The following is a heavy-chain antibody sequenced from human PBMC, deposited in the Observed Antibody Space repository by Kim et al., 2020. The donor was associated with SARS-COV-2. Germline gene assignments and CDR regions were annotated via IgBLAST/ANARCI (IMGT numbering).Heavy chain of an antibody. V-gene: IGHV3-7*03. CDR1: GFTFSSYW. J-gene: IGHJ6*02. Sequence: GGSLRLSCAASGFTFSSYWMSWVRQAPGKGLEWVANIKQDGSAKYYADSVKGRFTISRDNAKNSLYLKMNSLRADDTAVYYCARDMVRGGGYYYYYGMDAWGQGTTVTVSS. CDR3: ARDMVRGGGYYYYYGMDA. CDR2: IKQDGSAK. D-gene: IGHD3-10*01.